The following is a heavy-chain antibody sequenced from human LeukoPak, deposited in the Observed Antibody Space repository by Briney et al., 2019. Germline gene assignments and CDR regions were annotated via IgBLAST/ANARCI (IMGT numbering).Heavy chain of an antibody. CDR2: IYTGGST. CDR3: ARAADIVVVVAAAGAFDI. CDR1: GGSISSYY. Sequence: PSGTLSFTCTVSGGSISSYYWNWIRQSAGRGLEWIGRIYTGGSTNYNPSLKSRVTMSVDTSKNQFSLKLSSVTAADTAVYYCARAADIVVVVAAAGAFDIWGQGTMVTVSS. J-gene: IGHJ3*02. D-gene: IGHD2-15*01. V-gene: IGHV4-4*07.